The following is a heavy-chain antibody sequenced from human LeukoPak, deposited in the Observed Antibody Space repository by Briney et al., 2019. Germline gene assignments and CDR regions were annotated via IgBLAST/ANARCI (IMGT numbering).Heavy chain of an antibody. Sequence: SETLSVICTVSGYSLSSGFFCDWIRQSPGKGLEWIGSFSHRGGSYHNPSLKSRVTISVDTSKNQFSLKLSSVTAADTAVYYCAGDSNYYGSGSSWGQGTLVTVSS. J-gene: IGHJ5*02. CDR3: AGDSNYYGSGSS. CDR1: GYSLSSGFF. V-gene: IGHV4-38-2*02. CDR2: FSHRGGS. D-gene: IGHD3-10*01.